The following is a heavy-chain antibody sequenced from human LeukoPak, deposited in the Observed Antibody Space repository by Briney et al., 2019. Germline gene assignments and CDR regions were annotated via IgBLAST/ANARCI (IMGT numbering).Heavy chain of an antibody. CDR3: ARDSFPKDCSSTSCSLRYFDP. D-gene: IGHD2-2*01. CDR2: IIPIFGTA. J-gene: IGHJ2*01. V-gene: IGHV1-69*13. CDR1: GGTFSSYA. Sequence: SVKVSCKASGGTFSSYAISWVRQAPGQGLEWMGGIIPIFGTANYAQKFQGRVTITADESTSTAYMELSSLRSEDTAVYYCARDSFPKDCSSTSCSLRYFDPWGRGTLVTVSS.